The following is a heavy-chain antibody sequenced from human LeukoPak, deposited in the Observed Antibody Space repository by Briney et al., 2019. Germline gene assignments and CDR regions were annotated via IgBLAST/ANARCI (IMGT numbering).Heavy chain of an antibody. D-gene: IGHD3-10*01. Sequence: ASETLSLTCTVSGGSISSSSYYWGWIRQPPGKGLEWIGSIYYSGSTYYNPSLKSRVTISVDTSKNQFSLKLSSVTAADTAVYYCARDNDGSGSYYSAYYYYGMDVWGQGTTVTVSS. CDR3: ARDNDGSGSYYSAYYYYGMDV. V-gene: IGHV4-39*07. CDR1: GGSISSSSYY. J-gene: IGHJ6*02. CDR2: IYYSGST.